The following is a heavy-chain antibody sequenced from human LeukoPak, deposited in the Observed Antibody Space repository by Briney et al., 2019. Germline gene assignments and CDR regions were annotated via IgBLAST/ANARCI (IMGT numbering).Heavy chain of an antibody. V-gene: IGHV4-31*03. D-gene: IGHD3-22*01. J-gene: IGHJ3*02. CDR3: ARGPPADYYDSSGYPDAFDI. Sequence: PSETLSLTCTVSGGSISSGGYYWSWIRQHPGKGLEWFGYIYYSGSTYYNPSLKSRVTISVDTSKNQFSLKLSSVTAADTAVYYCARGPPADYYDSSGYPDAFDIWGQGTMVTVSS. CDR1: GGSISSGGYY. CDR2: IYYSGST.